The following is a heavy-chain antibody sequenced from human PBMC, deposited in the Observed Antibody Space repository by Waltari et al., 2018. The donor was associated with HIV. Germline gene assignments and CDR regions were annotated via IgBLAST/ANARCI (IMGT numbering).Heavy chain of an antibody. J-gene: IGHJ4*01. CDR1: GFTFSRYA. D-gene: IGHD4-17*01. V-gene: IGHV3-21*01. CDR3: AATVTTRVTFDY. Sequence: EVQLVESGGGLVRPGGSLRLSCAVSGFTFSRYAMNWVRQIPGKGLQWVSYISPTGDFIYHADSVQGRFIISRDNTKKSLYLQMKDLRDSDTAVYHCAATVTTRVTFDYWGNGTLVSV. CDR2: ISPTGDFI.